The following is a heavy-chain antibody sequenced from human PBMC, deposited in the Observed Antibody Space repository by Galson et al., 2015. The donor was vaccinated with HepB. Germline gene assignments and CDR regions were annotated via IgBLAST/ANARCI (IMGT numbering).Heavy chain of an antibody. CDR2: ISYDGSNK. CDR1: GFTFSSYG. J-gene: IGHJ3*02. V-gene: IGHV3-30*18. D-gene: IGHD2-2*01. CDR3: AKGHAWPRAMWAFDI. Sequence: SLRLSCAASGFTFSSYGMHWVRQAPGKGLEWVAVISYDGSNKYYADSVKGRFTISRDNSKNTLYLQMNSLRAEDTAVYYCAKGHAWPRAMWAFDIWGQGTMVTVSS.